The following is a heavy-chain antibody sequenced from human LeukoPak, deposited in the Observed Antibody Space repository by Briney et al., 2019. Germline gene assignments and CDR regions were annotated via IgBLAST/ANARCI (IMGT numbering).Heavy chain of an antibody. CDR3: ARVCRSTSCYRLDP. CDR2: IIPIFGTA. J-gene: IGHJ5*02. CDR1: GGTFSSFA. D-gene: IGHD2-2*01. Sequence: SVKVSCKASGGTFSSFAISWVRQAPGQGLEWMGGIIPIFGTANYAQKFQGRVTITTDESTSTAYMELSRLRSEDTAVYYCARVCRSTSCYRLDPWGQGTLVTVSS. V-gene: IGHV1-69*05.